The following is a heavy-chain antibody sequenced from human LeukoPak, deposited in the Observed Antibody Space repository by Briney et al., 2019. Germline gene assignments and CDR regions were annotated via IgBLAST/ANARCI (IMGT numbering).Heavy chain of an antibody. V-gene: IGHV3-33*08. CDR2: IWSDGNNK. D-gene: IGHD2/OR15-2a*01. CDR3: ARESNTVNDY. J-gene: IGHJ4*02. Sequence: GGSLRLSCAASGFTFSSYSMNWARQAPGKGPEWVAAIWSDGNNKYYADSVKGRFTISRDNSKNTLYLQINSLRAEDTAVYYCARESNTVNDYWGQGTLVTVSS. CDR1: GFTFSSYS.